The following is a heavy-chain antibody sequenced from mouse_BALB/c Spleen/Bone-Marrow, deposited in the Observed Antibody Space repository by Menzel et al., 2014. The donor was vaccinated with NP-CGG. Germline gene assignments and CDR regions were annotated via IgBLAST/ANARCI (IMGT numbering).Heavy chain of an antibody. J-gene: IGHJ4*01. CDR2: ILPGSGST. CDR1: GYTFSSYC. CDR3: ASQVGRDDAMDY. V-gene: IGHV1-9*01. Sequence: VQLQQSGAELMKPGASLKISCTATGYTFSSYCIAWVNQRPGHGLEWIGEILPGSGSTNYHEKFKGQSTFPADTSSNTAYLQLRRQTSEESAGSYCASQVGRDDAMDYGGQGTSVTVSS. D-gene: IGHD1-1*02.